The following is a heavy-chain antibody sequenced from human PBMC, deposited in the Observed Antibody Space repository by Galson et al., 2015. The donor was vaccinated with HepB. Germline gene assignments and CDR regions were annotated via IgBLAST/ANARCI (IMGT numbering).Heavy chain of an antibody. Sequence: QSGAEVKKPGESLKISCKAYGYIFPTYWIAWVRQMPGKGLEWMGIIYPGDSDTRYSPSFQGQITISVDKSINTAYLQWSSLKASDTAIYYCARHPGVYGSGYFGADVWGKGTTVTVSS. D-gene: IGHD3-10*01. CDR3: ARHPGVYGSGYFGADV. CDR2: IYPGDSDT. CDR1: GYIFPTYW. V-gene: IGHV5-51*01. J-gene: IGHJ6*04.